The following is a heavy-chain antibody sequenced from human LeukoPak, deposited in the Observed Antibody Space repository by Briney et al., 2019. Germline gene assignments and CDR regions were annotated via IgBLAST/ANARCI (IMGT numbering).Heavy chain of an antibody. J-gene: IGHJ4*02. CDR3: ARDLRKGSYFDY. CDR2: ISYDGSNK. CDR1: GFTFSDYA. D-gene: IGHD3-10*01. Sequence: PGGSLRLSCAASGFTFSDYAMHWVRQAPGKGLEWVALISYDGSNKYYADSVKGRFTISRDNSKNTLYLQMNSLRAEDTSVYYCARDLRKGSYFDYWGQGTLVTVSS. V-gene: IGHV3-30-3*01.